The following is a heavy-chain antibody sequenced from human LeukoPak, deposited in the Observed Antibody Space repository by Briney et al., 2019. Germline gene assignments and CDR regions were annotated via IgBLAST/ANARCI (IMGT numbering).Heavy chain of an antibody. J-gene: IGHJ6*03. CDR3: ARDAPGEDYMDV. D-gene: IGHD3-16*01. CDR1: GGSISSYY. Sequence: SETLSLTCTVSGGSISSYYWSWIRQPAGKGLEWIGRIYTSGSTNYNPSLRSRVTISVDTSKNQFSLKLSSVTAADTAVYYCARDAPGEDYMDVWGKGTTVTVSS. V-gene: IGHV4-4*07. CDR2: IYTSGST.